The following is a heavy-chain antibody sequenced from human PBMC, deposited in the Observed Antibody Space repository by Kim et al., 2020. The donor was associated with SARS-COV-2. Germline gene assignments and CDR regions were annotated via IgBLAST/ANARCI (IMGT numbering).Heavy chain of an antibody. Sequence: GGSLRLSCPTPETQDRSNTRLSSSHVKGKGMPSSSVKYSGGSTYSADSVKGRFTIYRDNSKNTLYLQMNSLRAEDTAVYYYTRDGWFGEPHHGMDVWGQGPTVSVS. J-gene: IGHJ6*02. V-gene: IGHV3-53*01. CDR1: ETQDRSNT. CDR3: TRDGWFGEPHHGMDV. CDR2: KYSGGST. D-gene: IGHD3-10*01.